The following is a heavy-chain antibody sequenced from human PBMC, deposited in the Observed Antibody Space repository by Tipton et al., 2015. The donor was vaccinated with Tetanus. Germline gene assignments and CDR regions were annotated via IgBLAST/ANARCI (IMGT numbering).Heavy chain of an antibody. V-gene: IGHV1-18*01. CDR3: GGGGGLGPHEYCEH. D-gene: IGHD3-3*01. CDR1: GYTFTHYG. CDR2: ISPFNENV. J-gene: IGHJ4*02. Sequence: QLVQSGAEVKKPGASVKVSCKASGYTFTHYGVNWVRQAPGQGLEWMGWISPFNENVDYAEKFQGRLTMTTDRSTATVYMDLRSRRSADAAVYYCGGGGGLGPHEYCEHGGRGTLVAVSS.